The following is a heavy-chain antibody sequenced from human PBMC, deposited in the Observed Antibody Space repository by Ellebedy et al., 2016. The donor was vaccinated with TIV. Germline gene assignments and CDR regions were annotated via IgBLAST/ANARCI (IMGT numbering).Heavy chain of an antibody. Sequence: GESLKISCAASGFSFSSYSMNWVRQAPGKGLEWVSYMSGSTITTYYADSVKGRFTISRDNAKNSLYLQMNSLRAEDTAVYYCARDVWGGGWAWGQGTPVTVSS. J-gene: IGHJ5*02. CDR2: MSGSTITT. CDR3: ARDVWGGGWA. D-gene: IGHD6-19*01. V-gene: IGHV3-48*04. CDR1: GFSFSSYS.